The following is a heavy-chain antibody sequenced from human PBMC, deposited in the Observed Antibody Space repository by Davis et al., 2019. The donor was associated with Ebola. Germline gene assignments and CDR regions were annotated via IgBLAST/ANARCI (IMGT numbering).Heavy chain of an antibody. J-gene: IGHJ3*02. CDR2: IVGSGKT. D-gene: IGHD4-17*01. CDR3: AKDPNGDYFGAFDN. Sequence: GESLKISCAASGLTFSGFAMYWVRQTPGRGLEWVSTIVGSGKTYYADSVKGRFTISRDSSRNTVYLEMNSLRAEDTAVYYCAKDPNGDYFGAFDNWGQGTMVTVSS. V-gene: IGHV3-23*01. CDR1: GLTFSGFA.